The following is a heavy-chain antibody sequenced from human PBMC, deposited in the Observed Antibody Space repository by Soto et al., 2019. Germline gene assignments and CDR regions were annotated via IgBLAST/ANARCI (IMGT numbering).Heavy chain of an antibody. CDR1: GNTFTRYG. Sequence: GHLVQSGAEVKKPGASEKVSCKASGNTFTRYGISWVRQAPGQGLEWMGWISGYNGDTNYAQNLQDRVTMTIDTSTNTAYMELRSLTSDDTAVYYCAKNGQPPYYYYGLDVWGQGTTVTVSS. V-gene: IGHV1-18*01. J-gene: IGHJ6*02. CDR3: AKNGQPPYYYYGLDV. D-gene: IGHD2-8*01. CDR2: ISGYNGDT.